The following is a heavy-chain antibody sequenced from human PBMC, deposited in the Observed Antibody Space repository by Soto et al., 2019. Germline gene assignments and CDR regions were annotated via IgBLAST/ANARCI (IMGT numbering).Heavy chain of an antibody. D-gene: IGHD3-3*02. Sequence: QVQLQESGPGLVKPSETLSLTCTVSGGSISSYYWSWIRQPPGKGLEWIGYIYYSGSTNYNPSLKSRVTISVDTSKNQFSLKLSSVTAADTAVYYCARAGNMAILDYWGHGTLVTVSA. V-gene: IGHV4-59*01. CDR2: IYYSGST. J-gene: IGHJ4*01. CDR3: ARAGNMAILDY. CDR1: GGSISSYY.